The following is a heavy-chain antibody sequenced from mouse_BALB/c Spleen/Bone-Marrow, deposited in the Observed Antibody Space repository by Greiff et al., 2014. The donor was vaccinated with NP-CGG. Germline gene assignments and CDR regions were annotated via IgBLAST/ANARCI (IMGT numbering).Heavy chain of an antibody. CDR3: ARSAYYGSSYGAMDY. CDR2: IYPGDGDT. Sequence: LVESGPELVKPGASVKISCTGSGYAFSSTWMNWVKQRPGQGLEWIGRIYPGDGDTNSNGRFKGKATLTADRSSNTAYMQLSSLTSVDSAVYFCARSAYYGSSYGAMDYWGQGTSATVSS. J-gene: IGHJ4*01. D-gene: IGHD1-1*01. V-gene: IGHV1-82*01. CDR1: GYAFSSTW.